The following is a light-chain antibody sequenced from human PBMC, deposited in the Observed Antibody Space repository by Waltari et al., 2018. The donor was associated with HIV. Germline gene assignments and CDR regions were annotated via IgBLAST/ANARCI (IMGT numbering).Light chain of an antibody. J-gene: IGKJ1*01. V-gene: IGKV1-5*03. CDR1: QSISDW. CDR3: QQYDTYPWT. Sequence: DIQMTQSTSTLSASVGDRVTITCRASQSISDWLAWFQQKPGKAPKLLIYEASNLQSGLPSRFSGSGSGTEFTLTISSLQPDDFATYYCQQYDTYPWTFGQGTEVEIK. CDR2: EAS.